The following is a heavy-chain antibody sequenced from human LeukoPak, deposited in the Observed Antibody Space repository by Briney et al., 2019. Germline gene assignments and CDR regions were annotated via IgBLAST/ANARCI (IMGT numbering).Heavy chain of an antibody. V-gene: IGHV1-24*01. J-gene: IGHJ4*02. D-gene: IGHD5-12*01. CDR3: ATDLATIRKKDY. CDR2: FDPEDGDT. Sequence: ASVKVSCKVSGYTLTELSMHWVRQAPGKGLEWMGGFDPEDGDTIYAQKFQGRVTMTEDTSTDTAYMELSSLRSEDTAVYYCATDLATIRKKDYWGQGTLVTVSS. CDR1: GYTLTELS.